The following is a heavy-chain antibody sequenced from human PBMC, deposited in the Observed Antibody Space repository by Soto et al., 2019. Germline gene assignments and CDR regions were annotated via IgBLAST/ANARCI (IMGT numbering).Heavy chain of an antibody. CDR1: GYTFTDYW. V-gene: IGHV5-10-1*01. CDR2: IYPSDSYT. CDR3: ARRDTTSSAFDS. J-gene: IGHJ4*02. Sequence: GESLKISCKGSGYTFTDYWIGWVRQLPGKGLEWMGIIYPSDSYTYYIPSFQGHVAISVDKSITTAYLQWSSLKASDTAMYFCARRDTTSSAFDSWGQGTLVTVSS. D-gene: IGHD6-6*01.